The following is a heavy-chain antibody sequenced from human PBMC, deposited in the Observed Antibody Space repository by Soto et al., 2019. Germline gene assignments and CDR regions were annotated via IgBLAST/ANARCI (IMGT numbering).Heavy chain of an antibody. J-gene: IGHJ3*02. CDR3: ARSWGDYGDAFDI. CDR2: INHNGST. Sequence: QVQLQQWGAGLLKPSETLSLTCAVYGGSFSGYYWSWIRQPPGKGLEWIGEINHNGSTNYNPSLKCRVTISVDTSKNQFSLMLSSVTAADTAVYYCARSWGDYGDAFDIWGQGTMVTVSS. D-gene: IGHD4-17*01. V-gene: IGHV4-34*01. CDR1: GGSFSGYY.